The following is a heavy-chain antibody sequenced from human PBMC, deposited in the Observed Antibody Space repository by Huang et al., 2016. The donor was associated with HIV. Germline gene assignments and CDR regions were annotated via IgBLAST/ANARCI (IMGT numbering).Heavy chain of an antibody. J-gene: IGHJ5*02. CDR3: ARDKEAGTPFFDP. V-gene: IGHV1-3*01. CDR1: GFNFLTYA. D-gene: IGHD6-19*01. CDR2: INGDGLT. Sequence: QVQLVQSGAEVEKPGASVNLSCKASGFNFLTYALHWARQAPGQRLEWMGWINGDGLTKYSQKFQGRVTITRDRSASTVYVDFKSLTYEDTAVYYCARDKEAGTPFFDPWGQGTLVTVSS.